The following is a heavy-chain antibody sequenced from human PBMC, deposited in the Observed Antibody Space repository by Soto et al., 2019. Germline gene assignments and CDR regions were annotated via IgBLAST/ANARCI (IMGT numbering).Heavy chain of an antibody. D-gene: IGHD3-10*01. CDR3: AIDLSSYGGGGTGEVNESWFDP. V-gene: IGHV4-59*01. CDR1: GVSISRYY. CDR2: AYYAGST. Sequence: ETLSRTCRVSGVSISRYYWSWIRQPPWKVREWIGYAYYAGSTGYSPYLKSRVTMAVDTSKKKVALEWNSVTDAATAGYYCAIDLSSYGGGGTGEVNESWFDPWGQGILVNVSS. J-gene: IGHJ5*02.